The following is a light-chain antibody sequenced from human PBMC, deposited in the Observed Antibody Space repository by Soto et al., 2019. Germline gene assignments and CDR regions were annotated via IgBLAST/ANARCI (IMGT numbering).Light chain of an antibody. V-gene: IGLV2-14*01. Sequence: QSALTQPASVSGSPGQSITISCTGTSGDVGGYNYVSWYQQHPGKAPKLMIYVVSNRPSGVSNRFSGSKSGNTASLTISGLQAEDEADYYCSSYTSSSTLNYVFGTGTKLTVL. CDR2: VVS. CDR3: SSYTSSSTLNYV. CDR1: SGDVGGYNY. J-gene: IGLJ1*01.